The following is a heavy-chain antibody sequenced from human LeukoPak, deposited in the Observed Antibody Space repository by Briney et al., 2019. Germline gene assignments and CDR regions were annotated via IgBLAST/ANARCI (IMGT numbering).Heavy chain of an antibody. CDR2: ISSSSSYI. D-gene: IGHD1-26*01. CDR1: GFTFSSYS. CDR3: GALVGGSGVWDYSGMAV. Sequence: PGGSLRLSCAASGFTFSSYSMNWVRQAPGKGLEWVSSISSSSSYIYYADSVKGRFTISRDNAKNSLYLQMNSLRAEDTAVYYCGALVGGSGVWDYSGMAVWGQGPTVTVSS. V-gene: IGHV3-21*01. J-gene: IGHJ6*02.